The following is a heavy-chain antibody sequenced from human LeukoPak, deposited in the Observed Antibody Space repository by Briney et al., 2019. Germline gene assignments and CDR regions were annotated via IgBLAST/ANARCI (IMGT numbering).Heavy chain of an antibody. CDR1: GFSFSSSA. D-gene: IGHD3-10*01. Sequence: XPGGSLRLSCAASGFSFSSSAMSWVRQAPGKGLEWVSAITESGGSTYYADSVKGRFTISRDNSKNTLYLQMNSLRAEDTAVYYCAKLLWFGAYYFDYWGQGTLVTVSS. V-gene: IGHV3-23*01. CDR2: ITESGGST. CDR3: AKLLWFGAYYFDY. J-gene: IGHJ4*02.